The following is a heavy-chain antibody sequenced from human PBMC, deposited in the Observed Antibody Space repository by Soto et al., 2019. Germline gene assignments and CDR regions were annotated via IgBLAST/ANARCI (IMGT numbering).Heavy chain of an antibody. CDR2: IHPSGST. CDR1: GGSLSDYY. V-gene: IGHV4-34*01. J-gene: IGHJ6*02. Sequence: SETLSLTCAVSGGSLSDYYWPWIRQSPGKGLEWIGEIHPSGSTNYNPSLRSRVTISVDTSKNQFSLKLTSLTAADTAVYYCARGRDEYKLGNVWGHGTTVTVSS. D-gene: IGHD1-1*01. CDR3: ARGRDEYKLGNV.